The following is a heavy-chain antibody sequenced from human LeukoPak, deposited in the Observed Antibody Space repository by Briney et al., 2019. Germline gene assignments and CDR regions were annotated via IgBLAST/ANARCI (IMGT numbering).Heavy chain of an antibody. D-gene: IGHD6-25*01. Sequence: GGSLRLSCAASRFTVSSNYMSWVRQAPGKGLEWVSVIYSGGSTYYADSVKGRFTISRDNSKNTLYLQMNSLRAEDTAVYYCARGVRRRPDAFDIWGQGTMVTVSS. CDR1: RFTVSSNY. J-gene: IGHJ3*02. CDR3: ARGVRRRPDAFDI. CDR2: IYSGGST. V-gene: IGHV3-66*01.